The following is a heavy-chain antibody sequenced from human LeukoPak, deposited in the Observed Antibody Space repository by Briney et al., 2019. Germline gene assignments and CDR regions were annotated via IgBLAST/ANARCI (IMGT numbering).Heavy chain of an antibody. CDR3: ARGPESGSYYYETYYFDY. CDR2: IIPILGIA. J-gene: IGHJ4*02. Sequence: GSSVKVSCKASGGTFSSYAISWVRPAPGQGLEWMGRIIPILGIANYAQKFQGRVTITADKSTSTAYMELSSLRSEDTAVYYCARGPESGSYYYETYYFDYWGQGTLVTVSS. V-gene: IGHV1-69*04. CDR1: GGTFSSYA. D-gene: IGHD1-26*01.